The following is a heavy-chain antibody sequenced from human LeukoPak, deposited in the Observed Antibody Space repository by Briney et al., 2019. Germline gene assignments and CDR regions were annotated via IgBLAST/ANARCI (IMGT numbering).Heavy chain of an antibody. CDR2: IYYSGST. Sequence: SETLSLTCTVSGASIRNYYWSWIRQSPGKGLEGIGYIYYSGSTNYNPSLESRVAMSVDTSKNQFSLRLSSVTAADTAIYYCARRYSSSWYVGFFDPWGQGTLVTVSS. CDR3: ARRYSSSWYVGFFDP. D-gene: IGHD6-13*01. CDR1: GASIRNYY. V-gene: IGHV4-59*08. J-gene: IGHJ5*02.